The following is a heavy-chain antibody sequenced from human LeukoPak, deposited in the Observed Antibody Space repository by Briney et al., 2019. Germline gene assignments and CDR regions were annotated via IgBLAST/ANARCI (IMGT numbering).Heavy chain of an antibody. V-gene: IGHV3-11*01. CDR1: GFTFSDYY. CDR2: ISSSGSTI. D-gene: IGHD3-10*01. CDR3: ARDLRLLWFGELLSN. J-gene: IGHJ4*02. Sequence: GGSLRLSCAASGFTFSDYYMSWIRQAPGKGLEWVSYISSSGSTIYYAGSVKGRFTISRDNAKNSLYLQMNSLRAEDTAVYYCARDLRLLWFGELLSNWGQGTLVTVSS.